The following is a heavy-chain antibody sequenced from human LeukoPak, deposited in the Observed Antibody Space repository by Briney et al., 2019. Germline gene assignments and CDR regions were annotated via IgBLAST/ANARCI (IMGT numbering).Heavy chain of an antibody. CDR3: ARVGYYYDSSGYPPFDY. Sequence: PSETLSLTCTVSGGSISSYYWSWIRQPAGKGLEWIGRIYTSGSTNYNPSLKSRVTMSVDTSKNQFSLKLSSVTAADTAVYYCARVGYYYDSSGYPPFDYWGQGTLFTVSS. V-gene: IGHV4-4*07. CDR2: IYTSGST. D-gene: IGHD3-22*01. CDR1: GGSISSYY. J-gene: IGHJ4*02.